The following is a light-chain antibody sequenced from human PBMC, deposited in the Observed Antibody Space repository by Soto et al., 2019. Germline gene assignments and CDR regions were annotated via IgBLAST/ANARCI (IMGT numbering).Light chain of an antibody. J-gene: IGKJ2*01. CDR2: AAS. V-gene: IGKV1-6*01. CDR1: QGIRND. CDR3: LHDYNYPYT. Sequence: AIQMTQSPSSLSASVGDTVTITCRASQGIRNDLGWYQQKPGKAPKLLIYAASSLQSGVPSWFSGSGSGTHFTLTISSLQPEDSATYYCLHDYNYPYTFGQGTKLEIK.